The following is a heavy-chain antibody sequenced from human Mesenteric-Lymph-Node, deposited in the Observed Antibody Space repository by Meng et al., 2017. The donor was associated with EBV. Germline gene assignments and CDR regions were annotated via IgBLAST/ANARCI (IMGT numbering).Heavy chain of an antibody. CDR1: NGSIDSADYY. D-gene: IGHD3-10*01. CDR2: IYHSGST. CDR3: ARGYGSGHL. Sequence: RRQLEESGPGLVKPSETLSLKRPVSNGSIDSADYYWAWIRQPPGKGLEWIGSIYHSGSTNNNPSLRSRVTISVDKSKNQFSLRLSSVTAADTAVYYCARGYGSGHLWGQGTLVTVSS. V-gene: IGHV4-39*06. J-gene: IGHJ4*02.